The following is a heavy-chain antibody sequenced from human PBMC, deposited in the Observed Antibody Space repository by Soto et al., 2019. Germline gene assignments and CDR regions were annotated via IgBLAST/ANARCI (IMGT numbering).Heavy chain of an antibody. Sequence: QPGGSLRLSCAVSGFTVSHNYMSWVRQAPGKGLEWVSSINTDGNTDYADSVKGRFTISRDNSKNTLYLQMNSLRAEDTAVYYCARDSYYDSSGFDYWGQGSLVTVSS. CDR2: INTDGNT. V-gene: IGHV3-53*01. J-gene: IGHJ4*02. CDR3: ARDSYYDSSGFDY. CDR1: GFTVSHNY. D-gene: IGHD3-22*01.